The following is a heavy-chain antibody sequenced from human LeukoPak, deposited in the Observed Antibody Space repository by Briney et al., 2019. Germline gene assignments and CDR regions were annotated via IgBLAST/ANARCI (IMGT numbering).Heavy chain of an antibody. CDR1: GFTFSTYG. CDR3: AKEAQIHYYDSSGYTQ. Sequence: PGGTLRLSCAASGFTFSTYGVTWVRQAPGKGLEWVSAISGSGGSTYYADSVKGRFTISRDNSKNTLYLQMNSLRAEDTAVYYCAKEAQIHYYDSSGYTQWGQGTLVTVSS. J-gene: IGHJ4*02. V-gene: IGHV3-23*01. D-gene: IGHD3-22*01. CDR2: ISGSGGST.